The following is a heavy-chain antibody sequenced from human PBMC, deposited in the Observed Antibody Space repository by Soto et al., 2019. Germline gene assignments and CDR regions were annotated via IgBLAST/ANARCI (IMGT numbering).Heavy chain of an antibody. J-gene: IGHJ6*01. D-gene: IGHD3-9*01. CDR1: GGSISSGGYY. Sequence: SETLSLTCTVSGGSISSGGYYWSWIRQHPGKGLEWIGYIYYSGSTYYNPSLKSRVTISVDTSKNQFSLKLSSVTAADTAVYYCARSSGSGYDILTGYQPPYCYYGVDVWGQGTTVTVSS. CDR3: ARSSGSGYDILTGYQPPYCYYGVDV. V-gene: IGHV4-31*03. CDR2: IYYSGST.